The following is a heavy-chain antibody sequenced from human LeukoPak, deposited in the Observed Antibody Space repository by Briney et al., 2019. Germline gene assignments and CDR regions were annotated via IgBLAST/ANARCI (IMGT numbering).Heavy chain of an antibody. CDR1: GFTFSSYS. J-gene: IGHJ6*02. D-gene: IGHD3-22*01. CDR3: ARDTYYYNSSAFYHYYYGMDV. V-gene: IGHV3-74*01. Sequence: GGSLRLSCAASGFTFSSYSMNWVRQAPGKGLEWVSRIESDGSRTRYADSVKGRFTISRDNAKNTLYLQMNSLSAEDTAVYYCARDTYYYNSSAFYHYYYGMDVWGQGTTVTVSS. CDR2: IESDGSRT.